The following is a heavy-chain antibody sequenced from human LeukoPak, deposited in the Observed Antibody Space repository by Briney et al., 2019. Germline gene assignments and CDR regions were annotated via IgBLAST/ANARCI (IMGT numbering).Heavy chain of an antibody. V-gene: IGHV1-18*01. CDR1: GYTFTSYG. CDR3: ARDGVGGWELLGGDYDY. J-gene: IGHJ4*02. Sequence: ASVKVSCKASGYTFTSYGIRWVRQAPGQGLEWMGWISAYNGNTNYAQKLQGRVTMTTDASTSTAYMELRSLRSDDTAVYYCARDGVGGWELLGGDYDYWGQGTLVTVSS. D-gene: IGHD1-26*01. CDR2: ISAYNGNT.